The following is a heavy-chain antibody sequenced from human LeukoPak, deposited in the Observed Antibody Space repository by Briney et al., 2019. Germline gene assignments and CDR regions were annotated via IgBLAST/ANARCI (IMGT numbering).Heavy chain of an antibody. Sequence: SETLSLTCTVSGGSISSSSYSWGWIRQPPGKGLEWIGSIYYSGSTYYNPSLKSRVTISVDTSKNQFSLKLSSVTAADTAVYYCARLGYCSGGSCSQGGDYWGQGTLVTVSS. J-gene: IGHJ4*02. CDR3: ARLGYCSGGSCSQGGDY. V-gene: IGHV4-39*01. CDR2: IYYSGST. D-gene: IGHD2-15*01. CDR1: GGSISSSSYS.